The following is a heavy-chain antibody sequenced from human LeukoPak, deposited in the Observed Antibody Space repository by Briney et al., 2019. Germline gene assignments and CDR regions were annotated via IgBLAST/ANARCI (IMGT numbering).Heavy chain of an antibody. CDR2: IYPGDSDT. V-gene: IGHV5-51*01. Sequence: GEPLKISCKGSGYSFTSYWIGWVRQMPGKGLEWMGIIYPGDSDTRYSPSFQGQVTISADKSISTAYLQWSSLKASDTAMYYCARHGLTDSGSYYIDYWGQGTLVTVSS. CDR3: ARHGLTDSGSYYIDY. J-gene: IGHJ4*02. D-gene: IGHD1-26*01. CDR1: GYSFTSYW.